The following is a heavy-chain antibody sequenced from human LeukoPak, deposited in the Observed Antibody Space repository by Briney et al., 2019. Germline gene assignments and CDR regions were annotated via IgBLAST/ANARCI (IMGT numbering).Heavy chain of an antibody. CDR1: RGTISRYA. Sequence: ASVKVSCKASRGTISRYAISWVRQAPGQGLEWMGWLNPNSGDTNYAQKFQGRVSMTRDTSISTAYMDLSDLSSDDTAVYYCARGRNIEMTTMSGGSDYWGQGTLVTVSS. CDR2: LNPNSGDT. J-gene: IGHJ4*02. CDR3: ARGRNIEMTTMSGGSDY. D-gene: IGHD5-24*01. V-gene: IGHV1-2*02.